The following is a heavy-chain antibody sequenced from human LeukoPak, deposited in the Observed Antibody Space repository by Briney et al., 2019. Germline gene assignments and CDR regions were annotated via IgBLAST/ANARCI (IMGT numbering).Heavy chain of an antibody. CDR3: ARGVKVGFDY. CDR2: INHSGST. V-gene: IGHV4-34*01. D-gene: IGHD1-26*01. Sequence: PSETLSLTCAVYGGSFSGYYWSGIRQPPGKGLEWIGEINHSGSTNYNPSLKSRVTISVDTSKNQFSLKLSSVTAADTAVYYCARGVKVGFDYWGQGTLVTVSS. J-gene: IGHJ4*02. CDR1: GGSFSGYY.